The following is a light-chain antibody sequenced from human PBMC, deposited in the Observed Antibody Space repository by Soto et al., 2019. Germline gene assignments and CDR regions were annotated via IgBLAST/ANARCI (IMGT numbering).Light chain of an antibody. J-gene: IGLJ2*01. CDR1: SGHSSYI. CDR3: ESWDSNTRV. V-gene: IGLV4-60*03. Sequence: QPVLTQSSSASASLGSSVKLTCTLSSGHSSYIIAWHQQQPGKAPRYLMDLEGSGSYNKGGGVPDRFSGSSSGADRYLTISNLQSEDEAAYYCESWDSNTRVFGGGTKLTVL. CDR2: LEGSGSY.